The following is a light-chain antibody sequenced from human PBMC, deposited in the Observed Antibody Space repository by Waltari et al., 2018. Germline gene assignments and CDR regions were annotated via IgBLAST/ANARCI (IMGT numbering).Light chain of an antibody. CDR1: QSLGSN. Sequence: EIVMTQSPATLSGSPGERATLSCRASQSLGSNLAWYQQKPGQAPRLLISGASTGATGVPARFSGSGSGTEFTLTISSLQSEDFAIYYCQQHNNWPLTFGGGTKVESK. CDR2: GAS. J-gene: IGKJ4*01. V-gene: IGKV3-15*01. CDR3: QQHNNWPLT.